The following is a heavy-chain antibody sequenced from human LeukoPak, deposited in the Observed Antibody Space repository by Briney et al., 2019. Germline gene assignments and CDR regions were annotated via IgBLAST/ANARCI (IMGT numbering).Heavy chain of an antibody. V-gene: IGHV4-59*01. CDR3: ARGLRGYCSGGSCYY. CDR1: GGSISSYY. Sequence: SETLSLTCTVSGGSISSYYWSWIRQPPGKGLEWIGYIYYSGSTNYNPSLKSRVTISVDTSKNQFSLKLSSVTAVDTAVYYCARGLRGYCSGGSCYYWGQGTLVTVSS. D-gene: IGHD2-15*01. CDR2: IYYSGST. J-gene: IGHJ4*02.